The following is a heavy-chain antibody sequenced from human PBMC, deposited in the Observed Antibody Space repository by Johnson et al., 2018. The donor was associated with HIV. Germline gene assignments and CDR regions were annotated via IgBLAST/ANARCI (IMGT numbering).Heavy chain of an antibody. CDR3: ARDSAGIVGGTEGFDM. CDR2: ISYDGSNK. D-gene: IGHD1-26*01. Sequence: QGQLVESGGGVVEPGRSLRLSCAASGFTFSSYAMHWVHQAPGKGLEWVAVISYDGSNKYYADSVKGRFTISRDNSKNTLYLQMNSLRAEDTAVYYCARDSAGIVGGTEGFDMLGQGTMVTVSS. V-gene: IGHV3-30-3*01. CDR1: GFTFSSYA. J-gene: IGHJ3*02.